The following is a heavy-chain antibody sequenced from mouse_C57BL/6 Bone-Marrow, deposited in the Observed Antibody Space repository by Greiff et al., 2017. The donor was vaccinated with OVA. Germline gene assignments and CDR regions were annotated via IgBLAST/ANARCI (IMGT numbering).Heavy chain of an antibody. V-gene: IGHV1-80*01. CDR3: ARSGGYSDY. CDR1: GYAFSSYW. J-gene: IGHJ2*01. Sequence: VQLQQSGAELVKPGASVKISCKASGYAFSSYWMNWVQQRPGKGLEWIGQIYPGDGDTNYNGKVKGKATLTADKSSSTAYMQLSSLTSEDSAVYFCARSGGYSDYWGQGTTLTVSS. CDR2: IYPGDGDT.